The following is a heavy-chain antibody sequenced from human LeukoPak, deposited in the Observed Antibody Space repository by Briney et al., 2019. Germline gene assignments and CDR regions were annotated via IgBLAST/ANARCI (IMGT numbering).Heavy chain of an antibody. CDR3: ARGQGSGSYYNIGSDYYYYYMDV. J-gene: IGHJ6*03. V-gene: IGHV4-34*01. D-gene: IGHD1-26*01. Sequence: PSETLSLTCAVYGGSFSGYYWSWIRQPPGKGLEWIGEINHSGSTNYNPSLKSRVTISVDTSKNQFSLKLSSVTAADTAVYYCARGQGSGSYYNIGSDYYYYYMDVWGKGTTVTVSS. CDR1: GGSFSGYY. CDR2: INHSGST.